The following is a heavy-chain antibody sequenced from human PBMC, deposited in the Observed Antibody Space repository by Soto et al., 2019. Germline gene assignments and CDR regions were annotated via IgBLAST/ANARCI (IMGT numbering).Heavy chain of an antibody. CDR3: ARHQDSSTWYIYPIDY. CDR2: ISGSGGST. Sequence: GVSLRLSCAASGFTFSSYAMSWVRQAPGKGLEWVLGISGSGGSTFYADSVKGRFTISRDNSKNTLFLQMNSLRAEDTDVYYCARHQDSSTWYIYPIDYWGQGTLVTVSS. J-gene: IGHJ4*02. CDR1: GFTFSSYA. V-gene: IGHV3-23*01. D-gene: IGHD6-13*01.